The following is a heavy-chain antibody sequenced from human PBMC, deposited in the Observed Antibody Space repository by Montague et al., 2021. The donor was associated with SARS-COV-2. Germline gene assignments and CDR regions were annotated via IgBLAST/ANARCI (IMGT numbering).Heavy chain of an antibody. CDR1: GASISTGSDY. J-gene: IGHJ5*02. Sequence: SETLSLTCTVSGASISTGSDYWTWIRQRPGWGLEWIGNFNYSGGITYNPSLKSRVTISADTSKNLFSLTLKSVTASDTAVYYCARDRGDIYGGNSAWFDPWGQGTLVTVSS. D-gene: IGHD4-23*01. V-gene: IGHV4-61*03. CDR2: FNYSGGI. CDR3: ARDRGDIYGGNSAWFDP.